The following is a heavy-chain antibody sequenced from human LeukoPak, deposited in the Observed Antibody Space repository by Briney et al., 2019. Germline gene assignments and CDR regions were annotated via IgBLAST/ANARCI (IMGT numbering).Heavy chain of an antibody. V-gene: IGHV4-59*10. CDR2: IYTSGST. CDR3: ARGLLWFGEPRGFDI. CDR1: GGSFSGYY. Sequence: SETLSLTCAVYGGSFSGYYWSWIRQPPGKGLEWIGRIYTSGSTNYNPSLKSRVTMSVDTSKNQFSLKLSSVTAADTAVYYCARGLLWFGEPRGFDIWGQGTMVTVSS. J-gene: IGHJ3*02. D-gene: IGHD3-10*01.